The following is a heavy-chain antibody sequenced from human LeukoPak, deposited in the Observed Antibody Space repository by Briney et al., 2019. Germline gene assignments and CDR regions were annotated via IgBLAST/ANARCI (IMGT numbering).Heavy chain of an antibody. CDR2: ISGSGGST. V-gene: IGHV3-23*01. CDR3: AKRPKDGYNSDY. CDR1: GFSFSDYY. D-gene: IGHD5-24*01. J-gene: IGHJ4*02. Sequence: PGGSLRLSCVDSGFSFSDYYMNWVRQAPGKGLEWVSAISGSGGSTYYADSVKGRFTISRDNSKNTLYLQMNSLRAEDTAVYYCAKRPKDGYNSDYWGQGTLVTVSS.